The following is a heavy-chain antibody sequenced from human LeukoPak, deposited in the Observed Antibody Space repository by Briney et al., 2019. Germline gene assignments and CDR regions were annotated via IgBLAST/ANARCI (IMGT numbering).Heavy chain of an antibody. Sequence: PGGSLRLSCAASGFTFDDYAMHWVRQAPGKGLEWVSLISWDGGSTYYADSVKGRFTISRDNSKNSLYLQMNSLRAEDTALYYCAKDMKGIAVAGERAFDIWGQGTMVTVSS. CDR1: GFTFDDYA. D-gene: IGHD6-19*01. CDR3: AKDMKGIAVAGERAFDI. CDR2: ISWDGGST. J-gene: IGHJ3*02. V-gene: IGHV3-43D*03.